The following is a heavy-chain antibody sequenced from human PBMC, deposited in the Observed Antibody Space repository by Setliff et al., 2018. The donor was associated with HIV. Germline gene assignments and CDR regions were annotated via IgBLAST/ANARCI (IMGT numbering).Heavy chain of an antibody. D-gene: IGHD5-12*01. CDR3: ARVGGEMATIAGAFDI. J-gene: IGHJ3*02. CDR1: GDSISSYY. Sequence: PSETLSLTCPVSGDSISSYYWSWIRQPPGKGLEWIGYIYYSGSNNYNPSLKSRVTISVDTSKNQSSLKLSSVTAADAAVYYCARVGGEMATIAGAFDIWGQGTMVTVS. V-gene: IGHV4-59*01. CDR2: IYYSGSN.